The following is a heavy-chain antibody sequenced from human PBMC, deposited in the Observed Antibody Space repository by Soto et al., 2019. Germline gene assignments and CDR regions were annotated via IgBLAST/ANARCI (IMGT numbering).Heavy chain of an antibody. CDR3: ARDRNLREVCYYYYGMDV. Sequence: QVPLVESGGGVVQPGRSLRLSCAASGFTFSSYGMHWVRQAPGKGLEWVAVIWLDGSNKYYADAVKGRFTISRDNSKTELFLQMNSRRAEDTAVYYCARDRNLREVCYYYYGMDVWGQGTTVTVSS. J-gene: IGHJ6*02. CDR1: GFTFSSYG. V-gene: IGHV3-33*01. CDR2: IWLDGSNK. D-gene: IGHD4-17*01.